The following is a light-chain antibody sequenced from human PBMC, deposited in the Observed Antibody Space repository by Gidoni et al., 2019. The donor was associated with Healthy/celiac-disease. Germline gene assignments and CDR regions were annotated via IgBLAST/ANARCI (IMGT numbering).Light chain of an antibody. CDR1: SSNIGAGYD. Sequence: QSVLTQPPSVSGATGQRVTISCTGSSSNIGAGYDVHWYQQLPGTAPKLLIYGNSNLPSGVPDRFSGSNSGTSASLAITGLQADDDADYSCQSYDSSLEVFGGGTKLTV. CDR3: QSYDSSLEV. J-gene: IGLJ2*01. CDR2: GNS. V-gene: IGLV1-40*01.